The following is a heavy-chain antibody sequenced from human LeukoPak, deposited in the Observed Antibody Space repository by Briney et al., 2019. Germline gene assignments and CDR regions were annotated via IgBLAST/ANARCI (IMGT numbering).Heavy chain of an antibody. CDR1: GFTFSSYA. Sequence: TGGSLRLSCAASGFTFSSYAMSWVRQAPGKGLEWVSTISDSGGGTYYTDSVKGRFTISRDNSKNTLYLQMSSLRAEDTAVYYCAKGDSTVPATRRYDYWGQGTQVTVSS. J-gene: IGHJ4*02. V-gene: IGHV3-23*01. CDR3: AKGDSTVPATRRYDY. CDR2: ISDSGGGT. D-gene: IGHD2-15*01.